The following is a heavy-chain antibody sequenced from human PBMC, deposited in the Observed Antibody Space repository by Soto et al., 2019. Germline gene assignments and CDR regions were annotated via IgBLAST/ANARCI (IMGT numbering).Heavy chain of an antibody. CDR3: AIAVAGTQ. CDR2: INTGTGNT. Sequence: QVHLVQSGAEVKQPGASVKVSCKASGYTFTSYSIHWVRQAPGQRLEWVGWINTGTGNTKYSQKFQGRVTMTRDTSASTGYMELSSLTSEDTAVYYCAIAVAGTQWGQGTLVTVSS. V-gene: IGHV1-3*04. J-gene: IGHJ4*02. CDR1: GYTFTSYS. D-gene: IGHD6-19*01.